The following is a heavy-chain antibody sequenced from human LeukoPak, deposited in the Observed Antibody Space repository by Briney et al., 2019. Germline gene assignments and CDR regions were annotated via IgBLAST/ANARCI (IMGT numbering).Heavy chain of an antibody. D-gene: IGHD3-22*01. CDR2: ISWNSGSI. CDR1: GFTFDDYA. J-gene: IGHJ5*02. CDR3: AKGVSGYQGGWFDP. Sequence: GRPLRLSCAASGFTFDDYAMHWVRQAPGKGLEWVSGISWNSGSIGYADSVKGRFTISRDNAKNSLYLQMNSLRAEDTALYYCAKGVSGYQGGWFDPWGQGTLVTVSS. V-gene: IGHV3-9*01.